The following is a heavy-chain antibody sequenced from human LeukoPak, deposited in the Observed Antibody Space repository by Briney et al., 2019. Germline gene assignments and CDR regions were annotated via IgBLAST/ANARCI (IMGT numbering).Heavy chain of an antibody. CDR1: GFTFSSYW. D-gene: IGHD5-18*01. Sequence: GGSLRLSCAASGFTFSSYWMSWVRQAPGKGLEWVANIKKDGSEKYYVDSVKGRFTISRDNAKTSLYLQMNSLRAEDTAVYYCARDLSGVTGYTYGRGIDYWDQGTLVTVSS. V-gene: IGHV3-7*01. J-gene: IGHJ4*02. CDR3: ARDLSGVTGYTYGRGIDY. CDR2: IKKDGSEK.